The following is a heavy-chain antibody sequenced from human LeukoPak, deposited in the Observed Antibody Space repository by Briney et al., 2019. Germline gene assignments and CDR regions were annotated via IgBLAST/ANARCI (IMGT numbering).Heavy chain of an antibody. J-gene: IGHJ6*03. CDR2: IYHSGST. CDR3: ARDRSTIYYYYMDV. V-gene: IGHV4-4*02. CDR1: GGSISSSNW. D-gene: IGHD2-15*01. Sequence: SGTLSLTCAVSGGSISSSNWWSWVRQPPGKGLEWIGEIYHSGSTNYNPSLKSRVTISVDKSKNQFPLKLSSVTAADTAVYYCARDRSTIYYYYMDVWGKGTTVTVSS.